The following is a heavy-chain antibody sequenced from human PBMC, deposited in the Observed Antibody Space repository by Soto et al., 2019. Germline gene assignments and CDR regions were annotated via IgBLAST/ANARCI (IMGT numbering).Heavy chain of an antibody. CDR3: TIPDSSGWYYFDY. CDR1: GFTFRGSA. V-gene: IGHV3-73*01. CDR2: IRSKANSYAT. D-gene: IGHD6-19*01. J-gene: IGHJ4*02. Sequence: GGSLRLSCAASGFTFRGSAMHWVRQASGKGLEWVGRIRSKANSYATAYAASVKGRFTISRDDSKNTAYLQMNSLKTEDTAVYYCTIPDSSGWYYFDYWGQGTLVTVSS.